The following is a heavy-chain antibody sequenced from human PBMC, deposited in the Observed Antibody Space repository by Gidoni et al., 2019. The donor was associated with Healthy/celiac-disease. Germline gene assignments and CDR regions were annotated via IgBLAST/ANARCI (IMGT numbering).Heavy chain of an antibody. Sequence: AASGFTFSSYGMHWVRQAPGKGLEWVAVISYDGSNKYYADSVKGRFTISRDNSKNTLYLQMNSLRAEDTAVYYCAKDHYGDYVTNYFDYWGQGTLVTVSS. CDR2: ISYDGSNK. CDR3: AKDHYGDYVTNYFDY. J-gene: IGHJ4*02. CDR1: GFTFSSYG. V-gene: IGHV3-30*18. D-gene: IGHD4-17*01.